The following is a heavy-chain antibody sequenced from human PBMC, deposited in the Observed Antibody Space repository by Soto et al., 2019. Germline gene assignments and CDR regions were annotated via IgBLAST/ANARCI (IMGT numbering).Heavy chain of an antibody. CDR3: AREFPYYESSDSYFDY. J-gene: IGHJ4*02. CDR1: GGSISSYY. V-gene: IGHV4-4*07. CDR2: IYTSGST. D-gene: IGHD3-16*01. Sequence: PSETLSLTCTVSGGSISSYYWSWIRQPAGKGLEWIGRIYTSGSTNYNPSLKSRVTMSVDTSKNQFSLHLNSVTPEDTAVYYCAREFPYYESSDSYFDYWGQGALVTVSS.